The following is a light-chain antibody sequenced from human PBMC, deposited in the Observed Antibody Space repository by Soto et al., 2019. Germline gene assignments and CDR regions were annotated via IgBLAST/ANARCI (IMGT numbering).Light chain of an antibody. CDR1: QSISSW. V-gene: IGKV1-5*03. Sequence: DIQMTQSPSTLSASVGDRVTINCRASQSISSWLAWYQQKPGTAPKLLIYKASTLESGVPSRFSGSGSGTEFTLTISSLQPDVFAAYYCQQYNSNSAFGQGTKVEIK. CDR3: QQYNSNSA. CDR2: KAS. J-gene: IGKJ1*01.